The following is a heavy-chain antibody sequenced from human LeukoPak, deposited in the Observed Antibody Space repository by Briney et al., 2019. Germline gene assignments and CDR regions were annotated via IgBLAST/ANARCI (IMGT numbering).Heavy chain of an antibody. J-gene: IGHJ6*03. Sequence: SETLSLTCNVSGGSIRGYYWSWLRQPPGKGLEWIGYIYSSGSTNYNPSLKSRVTMSVDTSKNQFSLKVSSVTAADTAVYYCARVFDSGSQAYFYYMDVWGKGTTVTVSS. CDR2: IYSSGST. V-gene: IGHV4-59*01. CDR3: ARVFDSGSQAYFYYMDV. D-gene: IGHD3-10*01. CDR1: GGSIRGYY.